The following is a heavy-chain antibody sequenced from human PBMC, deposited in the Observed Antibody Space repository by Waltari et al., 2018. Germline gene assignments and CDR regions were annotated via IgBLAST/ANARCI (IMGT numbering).Heavy chain of an antibody. D-gene: IGHD6-6*01. V-gene: IGHV4-39*01. CDR3: ARCGSSGFGNFDY. J-gene: IGHJ4*02. CDR2: IYYSGST. CDR1: GGSIRSSRYY. Sequence: QLQLQESGPGLVKPSETLSLTCTVSGGSIRSSRYYWGWIPQPPGKGLEWIGSIYYSGSTYYNPALSVRVTISVDTSKNQFSLKLSSVTAADTAVYYCARCGSSGFGNFDYWGQGTLVTVSS.